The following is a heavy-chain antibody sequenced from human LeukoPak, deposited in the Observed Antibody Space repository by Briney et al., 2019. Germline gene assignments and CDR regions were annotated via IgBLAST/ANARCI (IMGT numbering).Heavy chain of an antibody. V-gene: IGHV3-9*01. CDR2: ISWNSGSI. D-gene: IGHD3-10*01. Sequence: GGSLRLSCAASGFTFDDYAMHWVRQAPGKGLEWVSGISWNSGSIGYADSVKGRFTISRDNAKNSLYLQMNSLRAEDTALYYCAKDLWFGELGFYAFDIWGQGTMVTVSS. CDR3: AKDLWFGELGFYAFDI. CDR1: GFTFDDYA. J-gene: IGHJ3*02.